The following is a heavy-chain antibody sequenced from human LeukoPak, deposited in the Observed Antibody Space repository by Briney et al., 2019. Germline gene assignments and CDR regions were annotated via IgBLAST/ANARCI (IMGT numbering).Heavy chain of an antibody. Sequence: GGSLRLSCAASGFTFSSYAMSWVRQAPGKGLEWVSAISGSGGSTYYADSVKGRFTISRDNSKNTLYLQMNSLRAEDTAVYYCAKQERSEHSNPFDPWAREPWSPSPQ. V-gene: IGHV3-23*01. CDR1: GFTFSSYA. CDR2: ISGSGGST. D-gene: IGHD2/OR15-2a*01. J-gene: IGHJ5*02. CDR3: AKQERSEHSNPFDP.